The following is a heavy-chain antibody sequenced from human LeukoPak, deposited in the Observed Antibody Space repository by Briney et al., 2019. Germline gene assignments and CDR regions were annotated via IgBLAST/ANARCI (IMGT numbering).Heavy chain of an antibody. J-gene: IGHJ4*02. D-gene: IGHD7-27*01. CDR3: ASGLTGYYFYY. CDR1: GFTFSSNY. Sequence: PGGSLRLSCAASGFTFSSNYMSWVRQAPGKGLEWVSVIYSGGSTYYADSVNGRFTISRDNSKNTLYLQMNSLRAEDTAVYYCASGLTGYYFYYWGQGTLVTVSS. V-gene: IGHV3-66*01. CDR2: IYSGGST.